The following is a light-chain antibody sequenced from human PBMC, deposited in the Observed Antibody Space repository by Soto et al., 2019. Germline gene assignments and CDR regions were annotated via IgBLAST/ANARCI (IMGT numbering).Light chain of an antibody. CDR3: SSYRSGGTFV. CDR2: EVN. Sequence: QSALTQPPSASGSPGQSVTISCTGTSSDVGGYNYVSWYQQHPGKVPKLMIYEVNKRPSGVPDRFSGSKSGNTASLTVSGLQAEDEADYYCSSYRSGGTFVFGSGTKLTVL. J-gene: IGLJ1*01. CDR1: SSDVGGYNY. V-gene: IGLV2-8*01.